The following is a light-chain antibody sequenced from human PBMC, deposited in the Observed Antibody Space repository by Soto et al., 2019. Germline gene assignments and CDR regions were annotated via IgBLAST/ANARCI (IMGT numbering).Light chain of an antibody. CDR1: SGDIGSYNR. CDR2: EVT. V-gene: IGLV2-14*01. J-gene: IGLJ1*01. CDR3: SSYTNINTRACV. Sequence: QSALTQPASVSGSPGQSITISCTGTSGDIGSYNRVSWYQQHPGKAPKLIIYEVTDRPSGVSNRFSGSKSGNTASLTISGLQAEDGAEYYCSSYTNINTRACVFGTGTKVPS.